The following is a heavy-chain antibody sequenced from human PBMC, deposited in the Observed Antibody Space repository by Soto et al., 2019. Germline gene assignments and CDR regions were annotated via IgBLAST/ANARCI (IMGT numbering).Heavy chain of an antibody. CDR1: GYTFTSYA. J-gene: IGHJ4*02. D-gene: IGHD1-7*01. CDR2: INAGNGNT. V-gene: IGHV1-3*01. Sequence: ASVKVSCKASGYTFTSYAMHWVRQAPGQRLEWMGWINAGNGNTKYSQKFQGRVTITRDTSASTAYMELSSLRSEDTAVYYCARTQKWGTGTTWEYYFDYWGQGTLVTVSS. CDR3: ARTQKWGTGTTWEYYFDY.